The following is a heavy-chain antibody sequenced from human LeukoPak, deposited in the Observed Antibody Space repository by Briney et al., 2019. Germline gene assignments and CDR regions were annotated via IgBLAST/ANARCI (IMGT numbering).Heavy chain of an antibody. D-gene: IGHD2-2*01. CDR1: GFTFSSYS. J-gene: IGHJ6*02. CDR3: AREGRCSSTSCPGYYGMDV. Sequence: PGGSLRLSCAASGFTFSSYSMNWVGQAPGKGLEWVSSISSSSSYIYYADSVKGRFTISRDNAKNSLYLQMNSLRAEDTAVYYCAREGRCSSTSCPGYYGMDVWGQGTTVTVSS. CDR2: ISSSSSYI. V-gene: IGHV3-21*01.